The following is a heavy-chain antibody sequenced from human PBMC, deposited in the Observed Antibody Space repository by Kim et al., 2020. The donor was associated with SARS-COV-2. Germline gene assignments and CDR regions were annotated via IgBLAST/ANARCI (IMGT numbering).Heavy chain of an antibody. V-gene: IGHV4-39*07. J-gene: IGHJ5*02. CDR3: ARAGPNWKGSWFDP. CDR2: IYYSGST. D-gene: IGHD1-1*01. CDR1: GGSISSSSYY. Sequence: SETLSLTCTVSGGSISSSSYYWGWIRQPPGKGLEWIGSIYYSGSTYYNPSLKSRVTISVDTSKNQFSLKLSSVTAADTAVYYCARAGPNWKGSWFDPWGQGTLVTVSS.